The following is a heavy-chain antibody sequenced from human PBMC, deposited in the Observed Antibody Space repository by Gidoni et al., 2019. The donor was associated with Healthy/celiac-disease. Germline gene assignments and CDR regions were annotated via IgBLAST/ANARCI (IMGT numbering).Heavy chain of an antibody. J-gene: IGHJ5*02. CDR3: AKDPGGQWELSPWWFDP. V-gene: IGHV3-23*01. Sequence: EVQLLESGGGLVQPGGSLRLSCAASGFTFSSYAMSWVRQAPGKGLEWVSAISGSGGSTYYADSVKGRFTISRDNSKNTLYLQMNSLRAEDTAVYYCAKDPGGQWELSPWWFDPWGQGTLVTVSS. CDR2: ISGSGGST. CDR1: GFTFSSYA. D-gene: IGHD1-26*01.